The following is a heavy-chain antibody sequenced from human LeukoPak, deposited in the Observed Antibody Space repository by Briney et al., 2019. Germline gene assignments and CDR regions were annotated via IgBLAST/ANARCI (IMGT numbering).Heavy chain of an antibody. Sequence: PGGSLRLSCAASGFTFSNYGMHWVRQAPGKGLEWVAVISYDGSNKYYADSVKGRFTISRDNSKNTLYLQMNSLRAEDTAVYYCAKAFRRITMIVVAPEADYWGQGTLVTVSS. CDR2: ISYDGSNK. D-gene: IGHD3-22*01. V-gene: IGHV3-30*18. J-gene: IGHJ4*02. CDR3: AKAFRRITMIVVAPEADY. CDR1: GFTFSNYG.